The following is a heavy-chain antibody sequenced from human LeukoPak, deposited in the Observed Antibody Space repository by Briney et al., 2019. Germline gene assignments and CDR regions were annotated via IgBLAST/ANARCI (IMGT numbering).Heavy chain of an antibody. D-gene: IGHD2-2*01. CDR1: GGTFSSYA. V-gene: IGHV1-69*01. CDR2: IIPIFGTA. CDR3: ARETYCSSTSCPSGPYMDV. J-gene: IGHJ6*03. Sequence: GASVKVSCKASGGTFSSYAISWVRQAPGQGLEWMGGIIPIFGTANYAQKFQGRVTITADESTSTAYMELSSLRSEDTAVYYCARETYCSSTSCPSGPYMDVWGKGTTVTVSS.